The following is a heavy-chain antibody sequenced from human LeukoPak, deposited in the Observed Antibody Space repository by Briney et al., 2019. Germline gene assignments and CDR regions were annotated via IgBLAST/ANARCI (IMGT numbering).Heavy chain of an antibody. J-gene: IGHJ4*02. CDR3: AREHYPYNNCVY. CDR1: GFTFSSYA. D-gene: IGHD2-21*01. CDR2: ISYDGSNK. Sequence: AGSLTLPCAASGFTFSSYAMHWVRQAPGKGLEWVAVISYDGSNKYYADSVKGRFTISRDNSKNTLYLQMNSLRAEDTVVYYCAREHYPYNNCVYWGEGTLVTVSS. V-gene: IGHV3-30-3*01.